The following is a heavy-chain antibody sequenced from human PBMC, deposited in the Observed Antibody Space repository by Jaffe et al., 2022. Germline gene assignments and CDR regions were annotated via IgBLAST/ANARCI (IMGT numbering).Heavy chain of an antibody. CDR2: IYYSGST. CDR3: ARDLSGVGPLVG. Sequence: QVQLQESGPGLVKPSETLSLTCTVSGGSVSSGSYYWSWIRQPPGKGLEWIGYIYYSGSTNYNPSLKSRVTISVDTSKNQFSLKLSSVTAADTAVYYCARDLSGVGPLVGWGQGTLVTVSS. D-gene: IGHD3-3*01. V-gene: IGHV4-61*01. CDR1: GGSVSSGSYY. J-gene: IGHJ4*02.